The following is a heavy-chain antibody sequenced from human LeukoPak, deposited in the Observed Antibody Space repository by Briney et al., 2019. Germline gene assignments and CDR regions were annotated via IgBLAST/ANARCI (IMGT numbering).Heavy chain of an antibody. V-gene: IGHV5-51*01. D-gene: IGHD1-1*01. J-gene: IGHJ4*02. CDR1: GYDFTTYW. CDR3: ARGRGRTYYFDY. CDR2: IFPGDSDT. Sequence: GESLKISCKGSGYDFTTYWIGWVRQMPGKGLEWMGIIFPGDSDTRYSPSFQGHVTMSADKSISTAYLQWSSLKASDTAMYYCARGRGRTYYFDYWGQGTLVTVSS.